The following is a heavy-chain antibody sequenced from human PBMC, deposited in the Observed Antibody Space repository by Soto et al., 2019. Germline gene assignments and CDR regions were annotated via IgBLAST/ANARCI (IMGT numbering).Heavy chain of an antibody. V-gene: IGHV4-4*02. D-gene: IGHD3-10*01. J-gene: IGHJ5*02. CDR2: IYHSGST. CDR1: GGSISSSNW. Sequence: SETLSLTCAVSGGSISSSNWWSWVRQPPGKGLEWIGEIYHSGSTNYNPSLKSRVTISVDKSKNQFSLKLSSVTAADTAVYYCARGGNVVLWFGELSWFDPWGQGTLVTVS. CDR3: ARGGNVVLWFGELSWFDP.